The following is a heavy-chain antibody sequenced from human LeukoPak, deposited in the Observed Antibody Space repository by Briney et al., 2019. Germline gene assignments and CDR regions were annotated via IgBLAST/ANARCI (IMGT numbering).Heavy chain of an antibody. V-gene: IGHV4-61*01. Sequence: PSETLSLTCTVSGGSISSGSYYWSWIRQPPGKGLEWIGYIYYSGSTNYNPSLKSRVTISVDTSKNQFSLKLSSVTAADTAVYYCARGYDFWSGYYTPHYYYYYMDVWGKGTTVTVSS. CDR3: ARGYDFWSGYYTPHYYYYYMDV. CDR1: GGSISSGSYY. J-gene: IGHJ6*03. D-gene: IGHD3-3*01. CDR2: IYYSGST.